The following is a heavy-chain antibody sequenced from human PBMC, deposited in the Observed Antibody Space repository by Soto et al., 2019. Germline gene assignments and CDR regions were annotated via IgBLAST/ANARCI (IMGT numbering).Heavy chain of an antibody. CDR2: ISSRTSCV. CDR1: GFTFSRYG. CDR3: EEDPSEGRVGTGFQS. V-gene: IGHV3-21*04. D-gene: IGHD1-1*01. Sequence: EVQLVESGGGLVKPGGSLRLSCAASGFTFSRYGMNWLRQAPGKGLEWVAAISSRTSCVYYADSVKGRFSTSRDNAKNILYLEMDALRTDETAVYYCEEDPSEGRVGTGFQSWGAGALVSVS. J-gene: IGHJ5*01.